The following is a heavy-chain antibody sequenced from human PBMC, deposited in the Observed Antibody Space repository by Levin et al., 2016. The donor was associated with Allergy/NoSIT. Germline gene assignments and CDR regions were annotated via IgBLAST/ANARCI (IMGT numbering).Heavy chain of an antibody. CDR3: ARTSSRWYINDAFDI. Sequence: ASVKVSCKASGYAFTAYYMHWVRQAPGQGLEWMGWINPNSGGTNYAQKFQGRVTMTRDTSISTAYMELSRLRSDDTAVYYCARTSSRWYINDAFDIWGQGTMVTVSS. D-gene: IGHD6-13*01. CDR2: INPNSGGT. J-gene: IGHJ3*02. CDR1: GYAFTAYY. V-gene: IGHV1-2*02.